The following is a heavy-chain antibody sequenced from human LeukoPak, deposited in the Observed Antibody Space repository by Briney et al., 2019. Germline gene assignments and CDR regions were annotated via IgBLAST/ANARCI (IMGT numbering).Heavy chain of an antibody. CDR1: GFTLSNYD. CDR2: ISTRSSYI. V-gene: IGHV3-21*01. Sequence: PGGSLRLSCVASGFTLSNYDMNWVRQAPGKGLEWVSSISTRSSYIHYTDSVKGRFTISRDNAKNSLYQQMNSLRAEDTAVYYCARDEEFDYWGQGTLVSVSS. J-gene: IGHJ4*02. CDR3: ARDEEFDY.